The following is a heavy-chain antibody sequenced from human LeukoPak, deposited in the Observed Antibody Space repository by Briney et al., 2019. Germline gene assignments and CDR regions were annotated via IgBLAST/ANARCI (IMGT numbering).Heavy chain of an antibody. CDR3: ARGDYCSSTSCYLTIDY. D-gene: IGHD2-2*01. V-gene: IGHV1-69*13. Sequence: SVKVSCKASGGTFSSYAISWVRQAPGQGLEWMGGIIPIFGTANYAQKFQGRVTITADESTSTAYMELSSLRSEDTAVYYCARGDYCSSTSCYLTIDYWGQGTLVTVPS. CDR2: IIPIFGTA. J-gene: IGHJ4*02. CDR1: GGTFSSYA.